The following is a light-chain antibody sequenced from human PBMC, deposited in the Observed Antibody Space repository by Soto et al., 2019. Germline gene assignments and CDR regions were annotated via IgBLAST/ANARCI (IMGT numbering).Light chain of an antibody. CDR3: SSKRGSTGV. CDR1: SSDVGGYDY. V-gene: IGLV2-14*01. J-gene: IGLJ1*01. Sequence: QSALTQPPSVSAAPGQKVTISCTGTSSDVGGYDYVSWHQQHPGKAPKLMIYDVSKRPSGVSNRFSGSKSGNTASLTISGLQAEDEADYYCSSKRGSTGVFGTGTKVTVL. CDR2: DVS.